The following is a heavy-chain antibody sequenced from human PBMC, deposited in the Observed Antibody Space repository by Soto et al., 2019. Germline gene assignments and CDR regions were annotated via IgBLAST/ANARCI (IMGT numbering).Heavy chain of an antibody. D-gene: IGHD2-15*01. V-gene: IGHV5-10-1*01. J-gene: IGHJ3*02. CDR2: IDPSDSYT. Sequence: PGESLKISSKGSGYSFTSYWISWVRQMPGKGLEWTGRIDPSDSYTNYSPSFQGHVTISADKSISTAYLQWSSLKASDTAMYYCARETDIVVVVAASEDAFDIWGQGTMVTVSS. CDR1: GYSFTSYW. CDR3: ARETDIVVVVAASEDAFDI.